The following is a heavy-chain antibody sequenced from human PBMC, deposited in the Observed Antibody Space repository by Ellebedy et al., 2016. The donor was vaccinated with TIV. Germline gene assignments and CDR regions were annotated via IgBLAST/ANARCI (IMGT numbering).Heavy chain of an antibody. Sequence: KVSXKGPGYSFTSYWISWVRQMPGKGLEWMGRIDPSDSYTNYSPSFQGHVTISADKSISTAYLQWSSLKASDTAMYYCARHSGGLLWFGELPSIRNWFDPWGQGTLVTVSS. CDR1: GYSFTSYW. CDR3: ARHSGGLLWFGELPSIRNWFDP. V-gene: IGHV5-10-1*01. CDR2: IDPSDSYT. D-gene: IGHD3-10*01. J-gene: IGHJ5*02.